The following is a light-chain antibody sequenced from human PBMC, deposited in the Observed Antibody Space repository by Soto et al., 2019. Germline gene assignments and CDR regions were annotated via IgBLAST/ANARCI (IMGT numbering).Light chain of an antibody. V-gene: IGLV2-14*01. J-gene: IGLJ1*01. CDR3: SSYTSSSTLFV. CDR1: SSDVGGYNY. Sequence: QSALTQPASGSGSPGQSITISCTGTSSDVGGYNYVSWYQQHPGKAPKLMIYDVSNQPSGVSNRFSGSKSGNTASLTISGLQAEDEADYYCSSYTSSSTLFVFGTGTKVTVL. CDR2: DVS.